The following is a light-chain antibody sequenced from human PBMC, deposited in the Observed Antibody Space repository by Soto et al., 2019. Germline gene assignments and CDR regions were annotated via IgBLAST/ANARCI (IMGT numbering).Light chain of an antibody. J-gene: IGKJ4*01. V-gene: IGKV3-11*01. CDR2: DAS. Sequence: EIVLTQSPATLSLSPGERATLSCRASQSVSSYLAWYQQKPGQAPRLLIYDASNRVTGIPARLSGSGSGTGFPLTSSSREPEDFANYYCQQRSNSPPVTFGGGPKVEI. CDR3: QQRSNSPPVT. CDR1: QSVSSY.